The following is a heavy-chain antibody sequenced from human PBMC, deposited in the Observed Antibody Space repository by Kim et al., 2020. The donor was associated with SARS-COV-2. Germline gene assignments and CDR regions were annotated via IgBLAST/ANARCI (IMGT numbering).Heavy chain of an antibody. CDR1: GGSFSGYY. CDR2: INHSGST. J-gene: IGHJ6*02. V-gene: IGHV4-34*01. Sequence: SETLSLTCAVYGGSFSGYYWSWIRQPPGKGLEWIGEINHSGSTNYNPSLKSRVTISVDTSKNQFSLKLSSVTAADTAVYYCARGKENYYYGIDVWGQGTTVTVSS. CDR3: ARGKENYYYGIDV.